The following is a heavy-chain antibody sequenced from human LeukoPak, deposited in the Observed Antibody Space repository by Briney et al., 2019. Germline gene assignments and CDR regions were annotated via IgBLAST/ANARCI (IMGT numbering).Heavy chain of an antibody. Sequence: GESLKISCKGSGYSFTSNWIGWVRQMSGKGLEWMGIIYPGDSDTRYSPSFQGQVTISADKSISTAYLQWSSLEASDTAMYYCARTPPTTYYYGSGSVEYFDYWGQGTLVTVSS. J-gene: IGHJ4*02. V-gene: IGHV5-51*01. CDR1: GYSFTSNW. D-gene: IGHD3-10*01. CDR3: ARTPPTTYYYGSGSVEYFDY. CDR2: IYPGDSDT.